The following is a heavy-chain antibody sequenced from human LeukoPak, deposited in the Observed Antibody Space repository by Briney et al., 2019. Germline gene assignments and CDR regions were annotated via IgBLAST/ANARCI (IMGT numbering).Heavy chain of an antibody. CDR3: AREYSSSSGRAFDI. CDR1: GFTFSSYG. J-gene: IGHJ3*02. D-gene: IGHD6-6*01. V-gene: IGHV3-48*01. CDR2: IRTSSSTT. Sequence: GGCLRLSCAASGFTFSSYGMNWVRQAPGKGLEWVSYIRTSSSTTYYADSVKGRFTISRDNANSSLYLQMSSLRPEDTAMYYCAREYSSSSGRAFDIWGQGTMVTVSS.